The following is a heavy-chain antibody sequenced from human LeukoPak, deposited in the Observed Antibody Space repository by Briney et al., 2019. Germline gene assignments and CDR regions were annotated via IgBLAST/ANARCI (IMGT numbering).Heavy chain of an antibody. D-gene: IGHD6-13*01. J-gene: IGHJ4*02. V-gene: IGHV4-39*01. CDR3: VRQPKTGIAAAGPFDY. Sequence: SETLSLTCTVSGGSISSSSYYWGWIRQPPGKGLEWIGTIYYTGSSFYNPSLKSRVTISVDTSKNQSSLKLKYVTAADTAVYYCVRQPKTGIAAAGPFDYWGQGTLVTVSS. CDR2: IYYTGSS. CDR1: GGSISSSSYY.